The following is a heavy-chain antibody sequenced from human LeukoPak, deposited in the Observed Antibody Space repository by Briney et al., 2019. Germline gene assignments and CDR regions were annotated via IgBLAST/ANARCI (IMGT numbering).Heavy chain of an antibody. V-gene: IGHV3-23*01. CDR3: AKDLGWELPAEAY. J-gene: IGHJ4*02. CDR2: IYGSGVSI. Sequence: GGSLRLSCVASGFTFEKYVMNWVRQAPGKGLEWLATIYGSGVSISYADSVKGRFTISRGNSNNTLYLQMNSLRVEDTAMYFCAKDLGWELPAEAYWGQGILVTVSS. CDR1: GFTFEKYV. D-gene: IGHD1-26*01.